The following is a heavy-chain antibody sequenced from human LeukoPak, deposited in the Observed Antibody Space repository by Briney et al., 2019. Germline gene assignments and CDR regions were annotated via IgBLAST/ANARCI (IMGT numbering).Heavy chain of an antibody. CDR3: ARCYSGSYYWFDP. CDR1: GGTFSSYA. V-gene: IGHV1-69*13. CDR2: IIPIFGTA. D-gene: IGHD1-26*01. Sequence: SVKVSCKASGGTFSSYAISWVRQAPGQGLELMGGIIPIFGTANYAQKFQGRVTITADESTSTAYMELSSLRSEDTAVYYCARCYSGSYYWFDPWGQGTLVTVSS. J-gene: IGHJ5*02.